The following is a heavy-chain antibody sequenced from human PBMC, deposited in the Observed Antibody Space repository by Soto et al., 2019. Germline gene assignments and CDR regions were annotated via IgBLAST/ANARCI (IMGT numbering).Heavy chain of an antibody. Sequence: EVQLVESGGGLVQPGGSLRLSCAASGFTFSSYAMHWVRQAPGKGLEYVSVITSNGGNTDYASSVKGRFTISRDNSKTTLYLQMGSLRAEDMAVYYCARGIPFGHGMDVWGQGTTVTVSS. CDR2: ITSNGGNT. J-gene: IGHJ6*02. D-gene: IGHD2-21*01. CDR1: GFTFSSYA. V-gene: IGHV3-64*01. CDR3: ARGIPFGHGMDV.